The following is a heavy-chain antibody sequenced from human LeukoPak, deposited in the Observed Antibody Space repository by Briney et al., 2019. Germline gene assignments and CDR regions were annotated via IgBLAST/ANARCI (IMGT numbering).Heavy chain of an antibody. CDR3: ARDLDDDTSDWFPHGMDV. Sequence: PGGSLRLSSAASGFTFSSYAMHWVRQAPGKGLEWVAVISYDGSNKYYADSVKGRFTISRDNSKNTLYLQMNSLRVEDTAVYYCARDLDDDTSDWFPHGMDVWGQGTTVTVSS. V-gene: IGHV3-30-3*01. D-gene: IGHD6-19*01. CDR1: GFTFSSYA. CDR2: ISYDGSNK. J-gene: IGHJ6*02.